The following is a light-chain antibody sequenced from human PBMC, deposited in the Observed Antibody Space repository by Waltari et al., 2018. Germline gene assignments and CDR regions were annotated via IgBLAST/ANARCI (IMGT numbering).Light chain of an antibody. CDR1: NLGDKY. V-gene: IGLV3-1*01. CDR2: QDN. J-gene: IGLJ2*01. CDR3: QAWDSSTAI. Sequence: SYELTQPPSVSVSPGPTASITCSGDNLGDKYACWYQQKPGQSPVLVLYQDNNRPSGIPERFSGSNSGNTATLTIRGTQAMDEADYYCQAWDSSTAIFGGGTKLTVL.